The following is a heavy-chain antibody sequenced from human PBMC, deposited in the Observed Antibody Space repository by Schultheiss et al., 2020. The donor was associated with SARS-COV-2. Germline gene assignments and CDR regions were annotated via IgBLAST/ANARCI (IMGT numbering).Heavy chain of an antibody. CDR1: GGSISSSSYY. CDR2: INHSGST. V-gene: IGHV4-39*07. D-gene: IGHD3-10*01. CDR3: AGYYYGSGSPRDY. Sequence: SETLSLTCTVSGGSISSSSYYWGWIRQPPGKGLEWIGEINHSGSTYYNPSLKSRVTISVDTSKNQFSLKLSSVTAADTAVYYCAGYYYGSGSPRDYWGQGTLVTVSS. J-gene: IGHJ4*02.